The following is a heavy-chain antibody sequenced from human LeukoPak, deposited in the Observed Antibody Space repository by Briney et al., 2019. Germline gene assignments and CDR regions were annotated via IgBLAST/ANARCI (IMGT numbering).Heavy chain of an antibody. D-gene: IGHD1-1*01. CDR2: IYYSGST. CDR1: GGSISSYY. V-gene: IGHV4-59*12. CDR3: ATTPTTTGGATFDY. J-gene: IGHJ4*02. Sequence: SETLSLTCTVSGGSISSYYWSWIRQPPGKGLEWIGYIYYSGSTNYNPSLKSRVTTSVDTSKNQFSLKLSSVTAADTAVYYCATTPTTTGGATFDYWGQGTLVTVSS.